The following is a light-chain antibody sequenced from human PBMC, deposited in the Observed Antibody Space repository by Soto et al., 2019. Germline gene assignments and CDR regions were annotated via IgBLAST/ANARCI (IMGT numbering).Light chain of an antibody. CDR3: QHYGRSDPIT. CDR1: QTIISSS. CDR2: GAS. Sequence: EIVLTQSPGTLSLSPGKRATISCRASQTIISSSLAWYQQRPGQAPRLLIYGASIRATAVPDRFSGRGSGTDFTLTISRLEPEDFAVYYCQHYGRSDPITFGPGTKVDIK. V-gene: IGKV3-20*01. J-gene: IGKJ3*01.